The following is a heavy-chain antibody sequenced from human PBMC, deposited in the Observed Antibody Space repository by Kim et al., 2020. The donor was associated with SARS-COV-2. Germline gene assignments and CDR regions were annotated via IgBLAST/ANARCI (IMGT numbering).Heavy chain of an antibody. CDR2: IYYSGST. Sequence: SETLSLTCTVSGGSISSSSYYWGWIRQPPGKGLEWIGSIYYSGSTYYNPSLKSRVTISVDTSKNQFSLKLSSVTAADTAVYYCARVIRSSIAAAGFDLWGRGTLVTVSS. V-gene: IGHV4-39*07. J-gene: IGHJ2*01. CDR3: ARVIRSSIAAAGFDL. CDR1: GGSISSSSYY. D-gene: IGHD6-13*01.